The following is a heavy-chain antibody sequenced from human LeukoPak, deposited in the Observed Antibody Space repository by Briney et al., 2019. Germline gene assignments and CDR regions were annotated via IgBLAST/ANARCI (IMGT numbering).Heavy chain of an antibody. D-gene: IGHD5-18*01. CDR2: IYYSGST. Sequence: SETLSLTCTVSGGSISSYYWSWIRQPPGKGLEWIGYIYYSGSTNYNPSLKSRVTISVDTSKNQFSLKLSSVTAADTAVYYCARAPLGIQLWKPFDYWGQGTLVTVSS. J-gene: IGHJ4*02. CDR1: GGSISSYY. V-gene: IGHV4-59*01. CDR3: ARAPLGIQLWKPFDY.